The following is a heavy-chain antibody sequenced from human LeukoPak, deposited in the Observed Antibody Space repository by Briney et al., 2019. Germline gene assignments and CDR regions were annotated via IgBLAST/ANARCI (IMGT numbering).Heavy chain of an antibody. CDR1: GGSISSSSYS. D-gene: IGHD1-26*01. J-gene: IGHJ4*02. V-gene: IGHV4-39*07. CDR3: ARGVNSGYFDY. CDR2: IYYSGST. Sequence: PSETLSLTCTVSGGSISSSSYSWGWIRQPPGKGLEWIGSIYYSGSTNYNPSLKSRVTISVDTSKNQFSLKLTSVTAADTAVYYCARGVNSGYFDYCGQGTLVTVSS.